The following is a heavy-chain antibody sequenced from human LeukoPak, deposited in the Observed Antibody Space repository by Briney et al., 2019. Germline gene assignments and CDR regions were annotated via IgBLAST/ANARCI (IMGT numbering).Heavy chain of an antibody. CDR3: ARGGSSSWYSLYYFDY. V-gene: IGHV3-33*01. D-gene: IGHD6-13*01. J-gene: IGHJ4*02. CDR1: GFTFSSYG. Sequence: GGSLRLSCAASGFTFSSYGMHWVRQAPGKGLEWVAVIWYDGSNKYYADSVKGRFTISRDNSRNTLYLQMNSLRAEDTAVYYCARGGSSSWYSLYYFDYWGQGTLVTVSS. CDR2: IWYDGSNK.